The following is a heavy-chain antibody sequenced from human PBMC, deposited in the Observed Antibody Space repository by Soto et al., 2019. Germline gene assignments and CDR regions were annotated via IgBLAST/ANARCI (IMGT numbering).Heavy chain of an antibody. CDR3: ARAPRSYDSVL. V-gene: IGHV3-21*01. CDR2: ISSSSSYI. Sequence: PGGSLRLSCAASGFTFSSYSMNWVRQAPGKGLEWVSSISSSSSYIYYADSVKGRFTISRDNAKNSLYLQMNSLRAEDTAVYHCARAPRSYDSVLWGQGTLVTVSS. CDR1: GFTFSSYS. J-gene: IGHJ4*02. D-gene: IGHD5-12*01.